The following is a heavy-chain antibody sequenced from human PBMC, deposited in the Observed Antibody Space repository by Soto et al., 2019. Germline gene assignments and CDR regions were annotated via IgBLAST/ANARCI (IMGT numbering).Heavy chain of an antibody. CDR3: ARDRGLQWEPYQPHDAFDI. Sequence: GGSLRLSCAASGFTFSSYGMHWVRQAPGKGLEWVAVIWYDGSNKYYADSVKGRFTISRDNSKNTLYLQMNSLRAEDTAVYYCARDRGLQWEPYQPHDAFDIWGQGTMVTVSS. J-gene: IGHJ3*02. V-gene: IGHV3-33*01. D-gene: IGHD1-26*01. CDR2: IWYDGSNK. CDR1: GFTFSSYG.